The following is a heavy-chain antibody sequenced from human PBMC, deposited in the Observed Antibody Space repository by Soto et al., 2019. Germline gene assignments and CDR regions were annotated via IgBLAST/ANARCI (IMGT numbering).Heavy chain of an antibody. D-gene: IGHD4-17*01. CDR3: ARGRKYGGNDAFDI. CDR2: INHSGST. V-gene: IGHV4-34*01. CDR1: GGSFSGYY. J-gene: IGHJ3*02. Sequence: SETLSLTCAVYGGSFSGYYWSWIRQPPGKGLEWIGEINHSGSTNYNPSLKSRVTISVDTSKNQFSLKLSSVTAADTAVYYCARGRKYGGNDAFDIWGQGTMVTVSS.